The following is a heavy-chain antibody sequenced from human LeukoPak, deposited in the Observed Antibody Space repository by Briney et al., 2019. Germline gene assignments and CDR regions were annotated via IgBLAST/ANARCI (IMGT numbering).Heavy chain of an antibody. Sequence: SETLSLTCAVYGGSFSGYYWSWIRQPPGKGLEWIGYIYYSGSTNYNPSLKSRVTISVDTSKNQFSLKLSSVTAADTAVYYCARDTRDYYGSGVYFDYWGQGTLVTVSS. D-gene: IGHD3-10*01. V-gene: IGHV4-59*01. CDR1: GGSFSGYY. CDR2: IYYSGST. J-gene: IGHJ4*02. CDR3: ARDTRDYYGSGVYFDY.